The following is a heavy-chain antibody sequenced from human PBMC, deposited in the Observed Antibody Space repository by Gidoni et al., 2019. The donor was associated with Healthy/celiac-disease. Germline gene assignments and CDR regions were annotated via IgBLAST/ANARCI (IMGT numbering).Heavy chain of an antibody. CDR1: GFTFSSYA. D-gene: IGHD3-10*01. CDR3: AKDESSYYYGSGSYY. Sequence: EVQLLEPGGGLVQPGGSLRLSCAASGFTFSSYAMSWVRQAPGKGLGWVSAISGSGGSTYYADSVKGRFTISRDNSKNTLYLQMNSLRAEDTAVYYCAKDESSYYYGSGSYYWGQGTLVTVSS. J-gene: IGHJ4*02. CDR2: ISGSGGST. V-gene: IGHV3-23*01.